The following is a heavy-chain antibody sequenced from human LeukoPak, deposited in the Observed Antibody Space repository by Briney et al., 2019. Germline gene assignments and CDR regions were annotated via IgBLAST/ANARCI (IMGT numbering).Heavy chain of an antibody. CDR1: GFTFSSYA. J-gene: IGHJ4*02. CDR3: ARAITIFGVDAYFDY. CDR2: ISYDGSNK. V-gene: IGHV3-30-3*01. Sequence: GGSLRLSCAASGFTFSSYAMHWVRQAPGKGLEWVAVISYDGSNKYYADSVKGRFTISRDNSKNTLYLQMNSLRAEDTAVYYCARAITIFGVDAYFDYWGQGTLVTVSS. D-gene: IGHD3-3*01.